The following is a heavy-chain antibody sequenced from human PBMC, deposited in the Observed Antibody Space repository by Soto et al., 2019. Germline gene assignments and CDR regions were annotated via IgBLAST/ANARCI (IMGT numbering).Heavy chain of an antibody. D-gene: IGHD6-13*01. CDR3: AKVSSSWYAGFFDL. V-gene: IGHV3-23*01. CDR2: LSDSGGSI. CDR1: GFTFSRHA. Sequence: EVQLLESGGGLVQPGGSLRLSCTASGFTFSRHAMTWVRQAQGKWLEWVSGLSDSGGSIYYADSVKGRFTISRDNSMNTLYLQMNTLRAEDTAIYYCAKVSSSWYAGFFDLWGQGTLVTVSS. J-gene: IGHJ4*02.